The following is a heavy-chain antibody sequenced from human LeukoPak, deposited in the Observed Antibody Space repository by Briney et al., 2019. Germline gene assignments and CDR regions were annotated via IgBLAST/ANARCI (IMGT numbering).Heavy chain of an antibody. CDR1: GYTFTSYD. CDR2: MNPNSGNT. CDR3: ARAGYCSSTNGYRWTAGWFDR. V-gene: IGHV1-8*01. J-gene: IGHJ5*02. Sequence: ASVKVSCKASGYTFTSYDINWVRQAAGQGLEWMGWMNPNSGNTGYAQKFQGRVTMTRNTSISTAYMELSSLRSEDTAVYYCARAGYCSSTNGYRWTAGWFDRWGRGTLVTVSS. D-gene: IGHD2-2*03.